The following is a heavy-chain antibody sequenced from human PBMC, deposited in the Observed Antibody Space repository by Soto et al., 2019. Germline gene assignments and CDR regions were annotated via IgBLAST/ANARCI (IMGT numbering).Heavy chain of an antibody. V-gene: IGHV3-23*01. CDR3: ARSLRGVIIDFDS. CDR1: GFTFSSNA. J-gene: IGHJ4*02. D-gene: IGHD3-10*01. Sequence: EVQLLESGGGLVQPGGSLRLSCAASGFTFSSNAMSWVRQAPGQGLEWVSAISGTTDNTYYADSVKGRFTISRDNSKNTLYLQMNSLRAEDTALYYCARSLRGVIIDFDSWGQGTLVTVSS. CDR2: ISGTTDNT.